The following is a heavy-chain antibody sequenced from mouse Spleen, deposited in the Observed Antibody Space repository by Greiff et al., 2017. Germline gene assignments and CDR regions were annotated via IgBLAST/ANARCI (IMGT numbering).Heavy chain of an antibody. D-gene: IGHD2-4*01. CDR3: ARNDYDTMDY. CDR1: GYTFTSYG. J-gene: IGHJ4*01. V-gene: IGHV1-81*01. CDR2: IYPRSGNT. Sequence: VQLVESGAELARPGASVKLSCKASGYTFTSYGISXVKQRTGQGLEWIGEIYPRSGNTYYNEKFKGKATLTADKSSSTAYMELRSLTSEDSAVYFCARNDYDTMDYWGQGTSVTVSS.